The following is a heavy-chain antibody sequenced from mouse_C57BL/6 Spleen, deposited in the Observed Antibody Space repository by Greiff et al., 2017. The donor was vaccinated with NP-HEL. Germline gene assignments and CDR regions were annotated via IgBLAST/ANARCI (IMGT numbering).Heavy chain of an antibody. V-gene: IGHV1-74*01. J-gene: IGHJ2*01. CDR1: GYTFTSYW. CDR3: AIYDYSNYGTFGY. D-gene: IGHD2-5*01. Sequence: VKLQQPGAELVKPGASVKVSCKASGYTFTSYWMHWVKQRPGQGLEWIGRIHPSDSDTNYNQKFKGKATLTVDKSSSTAYMQLSSLTSEDSAVYYCAIYDYSNYGTFGYWGQGTTLTVSS. CDR2: IHPSDSDT.